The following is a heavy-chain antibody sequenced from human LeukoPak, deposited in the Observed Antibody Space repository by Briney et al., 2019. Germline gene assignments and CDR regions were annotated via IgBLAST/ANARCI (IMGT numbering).Heavy chain of an antibody. CDR3: ARGVSGEP. Sequence: PGGSLRLSCAASGFTFSSFWMSWVRQAPGKGLEWVANINQDGSGKYFVDSVKGRFTTSRDNAKNSLYLQMNSLRAEDTAVYYCARGVSGEPWGQGTLVTVSS. CDR1: GFTFSSFW. CDR2: INQDGSGK. D-gene: IGHD1-14*01. J-gene: IGHJ5*02. V-gene: IGHV3-7*01.